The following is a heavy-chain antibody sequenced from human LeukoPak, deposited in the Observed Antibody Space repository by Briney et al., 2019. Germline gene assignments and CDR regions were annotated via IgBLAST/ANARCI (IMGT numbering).Heavy chain of an antibody. V-gene: IGHV1-18*01. D-gene: IGHD5-18*01. Sequence: ASVKVSCKASGYTFRSNGISWVRQAPGQGLEWMGWISGYNGNTNYAQKLQGRVTMTTDTSANTAYMELRSLTSDDTAVYYCTRGQLEDNVYYYYGMDVWGQGTTVTVSS. CDR2: ISGYNGNT. CDR1: GYTFRSNG. CDR3: TRGQLEDNVYYYYGMDV. J-gene: IGHJ6*02.